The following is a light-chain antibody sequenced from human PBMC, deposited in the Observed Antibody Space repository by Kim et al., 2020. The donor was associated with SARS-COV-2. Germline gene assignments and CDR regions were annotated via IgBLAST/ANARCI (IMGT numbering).Light chain of an antibody. CDR2: TAS. V-gene: IGKV1-39*01. J-gene: IGKJ1*01. CDR3: QQTYSASRT. Sequence: ASVGDRVTITCRASQDISRYLNWYQQKPGKAPKLLIYTASTLQSGVPSRFTGSGSETDFTLTISSLQPEDFATYYCQQTYSASRTFGQGTKVDIK. CDR1: QDISRY.